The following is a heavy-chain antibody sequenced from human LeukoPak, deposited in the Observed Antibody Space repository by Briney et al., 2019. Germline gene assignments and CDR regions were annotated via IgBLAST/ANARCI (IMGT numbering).Heavy chain of an antibody. CDR2: IHTSGST. CDR1: GGSISSYY. V-gene: IGHV4-4*07. D-gene: IGHD3-16*02. Sequence: SETLSLTCTVSGGSISSYYWSWIRQPAGKGLEWIGRIHTSGSTNYNPSLKSRVTISVDKSKNQFSLKLSSVTAADTAVYYCAREDLTFGGVIVIDYWGQGTLVTVSS. CDR3: AREDLTFGGVIVIDY. J-gene: IGHJ4*02.